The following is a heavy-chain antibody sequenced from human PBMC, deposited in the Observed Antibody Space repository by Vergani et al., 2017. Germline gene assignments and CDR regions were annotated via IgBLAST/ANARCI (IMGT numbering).Heavy chain of an antibody. CDR2: ISYGGSNK. Sequence: QVQLVESGGGVVQPGRSLRLSCAASGFTFSSYGMHWVRPAPGKGLEWVAVISYGGSNKYYADSVKGRFTISRDNSKNTLYLQMNSLRAEDTAVYYCAKAWGLGIGTLQHWGQGTLVTVSS. CDR3: AKAWGLGIGTLQH. J-gene: IGHJ1*01. V-gene: IGHV3-30*18. D-gene: IGHD6-13*01. CDR1: GFTFSSYG.